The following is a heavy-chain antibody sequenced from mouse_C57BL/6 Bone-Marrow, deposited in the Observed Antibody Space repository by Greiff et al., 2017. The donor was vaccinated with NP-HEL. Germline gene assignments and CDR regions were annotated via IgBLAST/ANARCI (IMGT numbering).Heavy chain of an antibody. D-gene: IGHD1-1*01. CDR3: AREYYGNSYVRFAY. Sequence: QVQLQQSGAELVKPGASVKLSCKASGYTFTSYWMHWVKQRPGQGLEWIGMIHPNSGSTNYNEKFKSKATLTVDKSSSTAYMQLSSLTSEDSAVYYCAREYYGNSYVRFAYWGQGTLVTVSA. V-gene: IGHV1-64*01. J-gene: IGHJ3*01. CDR1: GYTFTSYW. CDR2: IHPNSGST.